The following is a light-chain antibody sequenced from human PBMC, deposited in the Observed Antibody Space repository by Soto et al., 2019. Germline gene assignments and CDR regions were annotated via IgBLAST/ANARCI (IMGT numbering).Light chain of an antibody. J-gene: IGKJ1*01. CDR1: QSVSSY. CDR3: QQYGSSGT. V-gene: IGKV3-20*01. CDR2: GAS. Sequence: ESAWWQSQGTMSLSPGEIATLSFRASQSVSSYLAWYQQKPGQAPRLPIYGASNRATGIPDRFSGSGSGTDFTLTISRLEPEDFAVYYCQQYGSSGTFGQRT.